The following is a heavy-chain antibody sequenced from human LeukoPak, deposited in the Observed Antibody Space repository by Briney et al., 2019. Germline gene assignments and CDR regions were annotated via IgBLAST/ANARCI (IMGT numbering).Heavy chain of an antibody. J-gene: IGHJ4*02. D-gene: IGHD2-2*01. CDR1: GFTFSTYW. CDR2: IKQDGSDK. Sequence: GGSLRLSCAASGFTFSTYWMSWVRKAPGKGLEWVANIKQDGSDKFYVDSVKGRFTISRDNAKSSMYLQMNSLRAEDTAVYYCARVLPVASRDYWGQGTLVTVSS. CDR3: ARVLPVASRDY. V-gene: IGHV3-7*01.